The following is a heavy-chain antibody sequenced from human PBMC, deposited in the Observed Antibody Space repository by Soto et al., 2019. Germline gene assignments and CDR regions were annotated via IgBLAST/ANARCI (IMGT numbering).Heavy chain of an antibody. CDR2: ISGSGGST. CDR1: GFTFSSYA. D-gene: IGHD2-2*01. J-gene: IGHJ5*02. Sequence: GGSLRLSCAASGFTFSSYAMSWVRQAPGKGLEWVSAISGSGGSTYYAGSVKGRFTISRDNSKNTLYLQMNSLRAEDTAVYYCAKDGQCSSTSCPREWFDPCGQGTLVTVSS. V-gene: IGHV3-23*01. CDR3: AKDGQCSSTSCPREWFDP.